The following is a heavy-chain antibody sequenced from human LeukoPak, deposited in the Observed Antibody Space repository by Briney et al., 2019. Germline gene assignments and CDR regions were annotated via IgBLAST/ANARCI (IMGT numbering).Heavy chain of an antibody. J-gene: IGHJ4*02. CDR3: VRGDRRDF. Sequence: GGSLRLSCAASGFTFSSYEMNWVRQAPGKGLEWVSSIDGSGVSTFCVASLRGRFTISRDNAKNSVYLQMNSLRAEDTAVYHCVRGDRRDFWGQGTLVTVSS. CDR1: GFTFSSYE. D-gene: IGHD3-16*01. CDR2: IDGSGVST. V-gene: IGHV3-48*03.